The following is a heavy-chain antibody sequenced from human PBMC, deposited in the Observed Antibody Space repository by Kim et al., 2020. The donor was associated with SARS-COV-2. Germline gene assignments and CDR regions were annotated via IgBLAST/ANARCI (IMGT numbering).Heavy chain of an antibody. D-gene: IGHD6-13*01. CDR2: IYSGGST. V-gene: IGHV3-53*01. Sequence: GGSLRLSCAASGFTVSSYYMSWVRQAPGKGLEWVSVIYSGGSTYYADSAKGRFTNSTDNTKNTLYLQMNSLRAEDTAVDYWARVIAAAGTGGEYFELWGRGTLVTVSS. CDR1: GFTVSSYY. J-gene: IGHJ2*01. CDR3: ARVIAAAGTGGEYFEL.